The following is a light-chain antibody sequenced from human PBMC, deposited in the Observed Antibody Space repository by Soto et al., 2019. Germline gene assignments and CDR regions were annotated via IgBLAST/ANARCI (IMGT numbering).Light chain of an antibody. CDR3: QQRVNWPTLT. CDR1: QSLNIY. Sequence: EIVLTQSPATLSLSPGERATLSCRASQSLNIYLAWYQHKPGQAPRLLIYDASNRATGIPARFSGSGSGTDITLTISSVEPEDSAVYYCQQRVNWPTLTFGGGTKVDIK. CDR2: DAS. V-gene: IGKV3-11*01. J-gene: IGKJ4*01.